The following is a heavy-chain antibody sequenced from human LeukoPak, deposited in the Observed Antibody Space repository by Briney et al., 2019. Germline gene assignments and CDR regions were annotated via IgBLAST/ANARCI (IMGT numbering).Heavy chain of an antibody. CDR1: GDSVSSNSAA. V-gene: IGHV6-1*01. Sequence: SQTLSLTCAISGDSVSSNSAAWNWFRQSPSRGLEWLGRTYYRSKWYNDYAVSVKSRITISPDTSKIQFSLQLNSVTPEDTAVYYCVREGGYGILGYWAQGTLVTVSS. D-gene: IGHD5-18*01. J-gene: IGHJ4*02. CDR2: TYYRSKWYN. CDR3: VREGGYGILGY.